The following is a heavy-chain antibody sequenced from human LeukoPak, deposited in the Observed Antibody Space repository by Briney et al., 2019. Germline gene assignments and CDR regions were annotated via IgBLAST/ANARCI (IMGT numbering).Heavy chain of an antibody. D-gene: IGHD1-1*01. CDR2: INPSGGST. J-gene: IGHJ6*02. V-gene: IGHV1-46*01. CDR3: ARDAEYNWNDGDYYYYYGMDV. CDR1: GYTFTSYY. Sequence: GASVKVSCKASGYTFTSYYMHWVRQAPGQGLEWMGIINPSGGSTSYAQKFQGRVTMTRDTSTSTAYMELRSLRSDDTAVYYCARDAEYNWNDGDYYYYYGMDVWGQGTTVTVSS.